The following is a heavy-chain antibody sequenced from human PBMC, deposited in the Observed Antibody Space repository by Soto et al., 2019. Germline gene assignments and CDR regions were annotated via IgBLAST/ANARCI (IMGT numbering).Heavy chain of an antibody. V-gene: IGHV5-51*01. Sequence: GESLKISCNGSGYIFTSYWIGWVRQMPGKGLEWMGIIYPGDSDTRYSPSLQGQVTISADKSISTAYLQWSSLKASDTAMYYCARRYCSSTSCTRGGWFDPWGQGTLVTVSS. CDR1: GYIFTSYW. CDR3: ARRYCSSTSCTRGGWFDP. D-gene: IGHD2-2*01. CDR2: IYPGDSDT. J-gene: IGHJ5*02.